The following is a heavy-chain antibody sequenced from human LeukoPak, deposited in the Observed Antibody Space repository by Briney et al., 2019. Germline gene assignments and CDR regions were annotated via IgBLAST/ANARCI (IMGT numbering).Heavy chain of an antibody. J-gene: IGHJ4*02. CDR2: IYYSGST. D-gene: IGHD1-26*01. V-gene: IGHV4-39*02. CDR3: AREWELLTDY. Sequence: SETLSLTCTVSGGSISSSSYYWGWIRQPLGKGLEWIGSIYYSGSTYYNPSLKSRVTISVDTSKNQFSLKLSSVTAADTAVYYCAREWELLTDYWGQGTLVTVSS. CDR1: GGSISSSSYY.